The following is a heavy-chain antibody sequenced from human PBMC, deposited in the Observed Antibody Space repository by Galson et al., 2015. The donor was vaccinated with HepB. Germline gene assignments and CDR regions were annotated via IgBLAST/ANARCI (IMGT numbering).Heavy chain of an antibody. V-gene: IGHV1-69*13. CDR3: ARRDSHPQSGSFLDAFDI. CDR2: IIPIFGTA. D-gene: IGHD1-26*01. Sequence: SVKVSCKASGGTFSSYAISWVRQAPGQGLEWMGGIIPIFGTANYAQKFQGRVTITADESTSTAYMELSSLRSEDTAVYYCARRDSHPQSGSFLDAFDIWGQGTMVTVSS. J-gene: IGHJ3*02. CDR1: GGTFSSYA.